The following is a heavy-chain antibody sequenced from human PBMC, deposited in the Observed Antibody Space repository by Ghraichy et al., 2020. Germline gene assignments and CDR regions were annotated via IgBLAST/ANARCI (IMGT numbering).Heavy chain of an antibody. D-gene: IGHD2/OR15-2a*01. CDR1: GGSISSSSYY. V-gene: IGHV4-39*01. CDR2: IYYSGST. Sequence: SETLSLTCTVSGGSISSSSYYWGWIRQPPGKGLEWIGSIYYSGSTYYNPSLKSRVTISVDTSKNQFSLKLRSVTAADTAVYYCARLLHYLLYFDYWGQGTLVTVSS. J-gene: IGHJ4*02. CDR3: ARLLHYLLYFDY.